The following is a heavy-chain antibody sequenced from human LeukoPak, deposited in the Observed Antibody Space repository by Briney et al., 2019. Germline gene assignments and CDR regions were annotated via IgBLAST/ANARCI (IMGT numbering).Heavy chain of an antibody. CDR1: CGSISSYY. Sequence: SETLSLTCTVSCGSISSYYWSWIRQPAGKGLEWIGRIYTSGSTNYNPSLKSRVTMSVDTSKNQFSLKLSSVTAADTAVYYCARARKTAWSKNPRIAAAMYYFDYWGQGTLVTVSS. V-gene: IGHV4-4*07. D-gene: IGHD6-13*01. CDR2: IYTSGST. CDR3: ARARKTAWSKNPRIAAAMYYFDY. J-gene: IGHJ4*02.